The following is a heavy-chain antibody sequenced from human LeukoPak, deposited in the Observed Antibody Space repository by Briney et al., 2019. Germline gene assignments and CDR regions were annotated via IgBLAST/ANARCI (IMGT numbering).Heavy chain of an antibody. J-gene: IGHJ4*02. CDR2: IYYSGST. V-gene: IGHV4-39*01. D-gene: IGHD5-18*01. CDR3: ASPARGYTYGYRFDY. Sequence: SETLSLTCTVSGGSISSSYYYWGWIRQPPGTGLEWIGSIYYSGSTYYNSSLKSRVTISVDTSKNQFSLKLSSVIAADTAVYYCASPARGYTYGYRFDYWGQGTLVTVSS. CDR1: GGSISSSYYY.